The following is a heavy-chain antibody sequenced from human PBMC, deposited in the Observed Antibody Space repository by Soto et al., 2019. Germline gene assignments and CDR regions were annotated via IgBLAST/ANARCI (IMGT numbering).Heavy chain of an antibody. D-gene: IGHD1-1*01. Sequence: QVQLQESGPGLVKPSQTLSLTCTVSGGSISRGDYYWSWIRQNPGKGQEWIGYIYYTGSTYNNPSLKSRVTISVDTSKNQFSLKMTSVTAADTAVYYCASITTGTTSYYFDYWGQGTLDTVSS. CDR2: IYYTGST. J-gene: IGHJ4*02. CDR3: ASITTGTTSYYFDY. CDR1: GGSISRGDYY. V-gene: IGHV4-31*03.